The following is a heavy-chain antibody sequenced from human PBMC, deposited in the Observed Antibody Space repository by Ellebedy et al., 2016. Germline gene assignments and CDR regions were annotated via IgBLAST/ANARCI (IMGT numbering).Heavy chain of an antibody. J-gene: IGHJ5*02. CDR3: ARGVGSGWFDP. Sequence: GGSLRLSCVASGFTFSNYNMNWVRQSPGKGLEWVSSIRSTGSDKYYAESVKGRFTISRDNSKDPLYPQMNSLRAEDTAVYYCARGVGSGWFDPWGQGTLATVSS. CDR2: IRSTGSDK. D-gene: IGHD2-15*01. CDR1: GFTFSNYN. V-gene: IGHV3-21*04.